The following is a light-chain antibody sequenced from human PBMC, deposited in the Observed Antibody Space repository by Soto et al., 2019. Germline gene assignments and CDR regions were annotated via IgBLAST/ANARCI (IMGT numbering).Light chain of an antibody. Sequence: NFMLTQPHSVSGSPGKTVTISCTRSSGNIVSNYVQWYQQRPGSSPTTVIFEDDDRPSGVPDRFSASLDTSTNSASLTISGLKPEDEADYYCQSYDADILRFGGGTKVTVL. V-gene: IGLV6-57*01. J-gene: IGLJ2*01. CDR3: QSYDADILR. CDR1: SGNIVSNY. CDR2: EDD.